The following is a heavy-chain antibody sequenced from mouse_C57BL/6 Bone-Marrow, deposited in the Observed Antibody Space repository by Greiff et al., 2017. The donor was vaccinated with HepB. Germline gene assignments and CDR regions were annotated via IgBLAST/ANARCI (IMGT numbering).Heavy chain of an antibody. J-gene: IGHJ2*01. CDR2: IYPRSGNT. CDR3: ASPFYY. V-gene: IGHV1-81*01. Sequence: QVQLQQSGAELARPGASVKLSCKASGYTFTSYGISWVKQRTGQGLEWIGEIYPRSGNTYYNEKFKGKATLTADKSSSTAYRELRSLTSEDSAVYFCASPFYYWGQGTTLTVSS. CDR1: GYTFTSYG.